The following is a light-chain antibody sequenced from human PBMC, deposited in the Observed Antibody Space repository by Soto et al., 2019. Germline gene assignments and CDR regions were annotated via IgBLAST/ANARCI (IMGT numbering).Light chain of an antibody. CDR1: QRISRN. Sequence: EIVMTQSPATLSVSPGESATLSCRASQRISRNLAWYQQKPGQAPRLLIYGASNRATGIPDRFSGSGAGTDFTLTISRLEPEDFAMYFCQQYVSSPQTFGQGTKVVIK. CDR2: GAS. CDR3: QQYVSSPQT. V-gene: IGKV3-20*01. J-gene: IGKJ1*01.